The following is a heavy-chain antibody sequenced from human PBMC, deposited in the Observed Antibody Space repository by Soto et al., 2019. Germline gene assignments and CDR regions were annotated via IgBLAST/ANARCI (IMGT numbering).Heavy chain of an antibody. D-gene: IGHD6-19*01. CDR2: INAGNDNT. CDR1: GYTFTSYA. CDR3: ARVIGGWYYFDY. V-gene: IGHV1-3*01. J-gene: IGHJ4*02. Sequence: QVQLVQSGAEVKKPGASVKVSCKASGYTFTSYAMHWVRQAPGQRLEWMGWINAGNDNTKYSQKFQGRVTITRDTSASTAYMELSSLRSEDTAVYYCARVIGGWYYFDYWGQGTLVTVSS.